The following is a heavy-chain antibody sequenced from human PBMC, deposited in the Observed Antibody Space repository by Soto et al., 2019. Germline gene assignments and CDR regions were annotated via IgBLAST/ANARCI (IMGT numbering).Heavy chain of an antibody. CDR2: IIPIFGTA. CDR1: GGTFSSYA. V-gene: IGHV1-69*13. J-gene: IGHJ6*02. Sequence: GASVKVSCKASGGTFSSYAISWVRQAPGQGLEWMGGIIPIFGTADYAQKFQGRVKITADESTSTAYMELSSLRSEDTAVYYCARAAQGGYYYYGMDVWGQGTTVTVSS. D-gene: IGHD3-16*01. CDR3: ARAAQGGYYYYGMDV.